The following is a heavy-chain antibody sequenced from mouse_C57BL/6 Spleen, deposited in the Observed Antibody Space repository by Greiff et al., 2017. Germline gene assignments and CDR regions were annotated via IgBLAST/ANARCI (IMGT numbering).Heavy chain of an antibody. Sequence: VQLQQSGPELVKPGASVKISCKASGYAFSSSWMNWVKQRPGKGLEWIGRIYPGDGDTNYNGKFKGKATLTADKSSSTAYMQLSSLTAEDSAVYFCARWCTTVVVPFDYWGQGTTLTVSS. D-gene: IGHD1-1*01. CDR1: GYAFSSSW. CDR3: ARWCTTVVVPFDY. CDR2: IYPGDGDT. V-gene: IGHV1-82*01. J-gene: IGHJ2*01.